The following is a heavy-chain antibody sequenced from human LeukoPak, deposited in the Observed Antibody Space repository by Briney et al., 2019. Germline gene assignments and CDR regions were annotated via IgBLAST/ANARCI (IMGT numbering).Heavy chain of an antibody. Sequence: PGGSLRLSCAASGFTFSDYYMSWIRQAPGKGLEWVSYISSSGSTIYYADSVRGRFTISRDNAKNSLYLQMNSLRAEDTAVYYCARDREYYDILTGYYTHWGQGTLVTVSS. CDR3: ARDREYYDILTGYYTH. V-gene: IGHV3-11*01. J-gene: IGHJ4*02. CDR2: ISSSGSTI. D-gene: IGHD3-9*01. CDR1: GFTFSDYY.